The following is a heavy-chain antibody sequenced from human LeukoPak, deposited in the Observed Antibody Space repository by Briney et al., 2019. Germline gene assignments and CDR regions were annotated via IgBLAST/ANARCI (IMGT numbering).Heavy chain of an antibody. CDR3: ARGPRGWYFDY. CDR1: GGSVSSGSYY. V-gene: IGHV4-61*01. CDR2: IYYSGST. D-gene: IGHD2-15*01. Sequence: SETLSLTCTVSGGSVSSGSYYWSWIRQPPGKGLEWIGYIYYSGSTNYNPSLKSRVTISVDTSKNQFSLKLSSVTAADTAVYYCARGPRGWYFDYWGQGALVTVSS. J-gene: IGHJ4*02.